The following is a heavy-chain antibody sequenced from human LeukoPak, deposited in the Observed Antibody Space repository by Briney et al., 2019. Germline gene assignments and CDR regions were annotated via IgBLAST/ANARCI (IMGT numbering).Heavy chain of an antibody. D-gene: IGHD3-10*01. CDR1: GLTFSSYW. CDR2: INGDGSTT. V-gene: IGHV3-74*01. Sequence: GGSLRLSCAASGLTFSSYWMHWVRQAPGKWLVWVSRINGDGSTTTYADSVKGRFTISRDNAKNTLYVQMNSLRVEDTAVYYCARDLDGSGNYHWFDPWGQGTLVTVSS. J-gene: IGHJ5*02. CDR3: ARDLDGSGNYHWFDP.